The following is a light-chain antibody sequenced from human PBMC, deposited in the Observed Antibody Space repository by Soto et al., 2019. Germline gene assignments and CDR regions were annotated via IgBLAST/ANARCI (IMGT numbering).Light chain of an antibody. V-gene: IGKV1-5*03. J-gene: IGKJ1*01. Sequence: DIQMTQSPSTLSASVGDRVTITCRASQSISSWLAWYQQKPGKAPKLLIYKASSLESGVPSRFSGSGSGTEFTLTISRLQPDDFATYYCQQYNSYSWTFVQGTKVESK. CDR1: QSISSW. CDR2: KAS. CDR3: QQYNSYSWT.